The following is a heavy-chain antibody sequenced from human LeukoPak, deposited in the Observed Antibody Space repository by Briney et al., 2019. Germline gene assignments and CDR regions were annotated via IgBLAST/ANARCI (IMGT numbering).Heavy chain of an antibody. CDR3: AKDATASPYFHWFDN. D-gene: IGHD3-9*01. J-gene: IGHJ4*02. Sequence: GGSLRLSCAASGFTFSSYAMNWVRQAPGKGLEWVAGISSGDRTFHAESVKGRFTISRDKSKDTLYLQMNSLRAEDAAVYYCAKDATASPYFHWFDNWGQGTQVIVSS. CDR2: ISSGDRT. V-gene: IGHV3-23*01. CDR1: GFTFSSYA.